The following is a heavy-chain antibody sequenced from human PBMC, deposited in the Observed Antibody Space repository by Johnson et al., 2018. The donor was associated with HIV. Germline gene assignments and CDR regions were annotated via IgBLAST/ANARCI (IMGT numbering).Heavy chain of an antibody. CDR1: GFTFSYYS. CDR2: TSYAESDK. Sequence: QVQLVESGGGVVQPGTSLILSCAASGFTFSYYSMHWVRQAPGKGLEWVALTSYAESDKFYADSAKGRFITSRDNPRNTLYLQMNGLRAEDTAGYYCAKGTNGQSWAFDIWGQGTVVTVSS. V-gene: IGHV3-30*04. J-gene: IGHJ3*02. D-gene: IGHD2-8*01. CDR3: AKGTNGQSWAFDI.